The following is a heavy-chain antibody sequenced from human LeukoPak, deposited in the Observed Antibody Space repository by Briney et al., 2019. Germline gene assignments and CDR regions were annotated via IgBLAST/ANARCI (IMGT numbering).Heavy chain of an antibody. CDR1: GFTFSGST. CDR3: SRVGGWVGTADGFDI. J-gene: IGHJ3*02. CDR2: IRTKANNYAT. V-gene: IGHV3-73*01. D-gene: IGHD4-23*01. Sequence: GGSLRLSCAASGFTFSGSTVHWVRQASGKGLDWVGHIRTKANNYATAYAASVKGRFTISRDDSKNTAYLQMNSLKTEDTAVYYCSRVGGWVGTADGFDIWGQGTMVTVSS.